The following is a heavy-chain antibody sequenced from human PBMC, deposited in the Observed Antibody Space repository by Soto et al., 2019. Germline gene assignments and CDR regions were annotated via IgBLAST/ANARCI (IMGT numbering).Heavy chain of an antibody. CDR3: ARDWPGGSSGSAHDAFDI. V-gene: IGHV1-69*13. CDR2: IIPIFGTA. J-gene: IGHJ3*02. D-gene: IGHD3-22*01. Sequence: SVKVSCKASGGTFSSYAISWVRQAPGQGLEWMGGIIPIFGTANYAQKFQGRVTITADESTSTAYMELSSLRSEDTAVYYCARDWPGGSSGSAHDAFDIWGQGTMVTVSS. CDR1: GGTFSSYA.